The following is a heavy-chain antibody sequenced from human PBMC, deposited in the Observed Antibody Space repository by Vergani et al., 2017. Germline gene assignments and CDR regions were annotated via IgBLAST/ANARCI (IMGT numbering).Heavy chain of an antibody. Sequence: QVQLQESGPGLVKPSQTLSLTCTVSGGSISSGDYYWSWIRQPPGKGLEWIGYIYYSGSTYYNPSLKRRVTISVDTSKNQFSLKLPSVTAADTAVYFCARDRDLSTIDYWGQGTLVTVSS. CDR3: ARDRDLSTIDY. V-gene: IGHV4-30-4*08. CDR1: GGSISSGDYY. D-gene: IGHD3-16*02. CDR2: IYYSGST. J-gene: IGHJ4*02.